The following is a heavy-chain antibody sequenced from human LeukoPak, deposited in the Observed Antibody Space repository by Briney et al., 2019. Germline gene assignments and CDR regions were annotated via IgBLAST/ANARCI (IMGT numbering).Heavy chain of an antibody. J-gene: IGHJ4*02. CDR1: GGSISSYY. CDR2: IYYSGST. D-gene: IGHD6-19*01. Sequence: SSETLSLTCTVSGGSISSYYGSWIRQPPGKGLEGIGYIYYSGSTNYNPSLKSRVTISVATSKNQFSLKLSSVTTADTAVYYCARDRAYSSVWYYFDSWGQGTLVTVSS. V-gene: IGHV4-59*01. CDR3: ARDRAYSSVWYYFDS.